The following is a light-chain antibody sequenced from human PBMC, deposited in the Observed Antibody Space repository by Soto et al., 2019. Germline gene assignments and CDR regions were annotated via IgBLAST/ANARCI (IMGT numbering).Light chain of an antibody. CDR3: QQYNNWSWT. V-gene: IGKV3-15*01. CDR1: QSVTST. Sequence: EIVLTQSPGTLSLSPGERATLSCRTSQSVTSTSLAWYRQRPGQAPRLLIYGASTRAPGISARFSGSGSGTEFTLTISSLQSEDFAIYYCQQYNNWSWTFGQGTKVDIK. CDR2: GAS. J-gene: IGKJ1*01.